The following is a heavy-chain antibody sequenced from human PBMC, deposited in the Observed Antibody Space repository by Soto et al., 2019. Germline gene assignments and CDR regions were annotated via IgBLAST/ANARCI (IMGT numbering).Heavy chain of an antibody. Sequence: PGGSLRLSCAASGFTFSDYYMSWIRQAPGKGLEWVSYISSSGSTIYYADSVKGRFTISRDNAKNSLYLQMNSLRAEDTAVYYCERSLENFDYYYAMDVWGQGTTVTVSS. CDR3: ERSLENFDYYYAMDV. V-gene: IGHV3-11*01. D-gene: IGHD3-3*01. CDR1: GFTFSDYY. CDR2: ISSSGSTI. J-gene: IGHJ6*02.